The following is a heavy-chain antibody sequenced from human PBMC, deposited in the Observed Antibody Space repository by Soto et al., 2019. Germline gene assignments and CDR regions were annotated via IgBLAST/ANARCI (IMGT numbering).Heavy chain of an antibody. CDR2: IIPIFGTA. Sequence: QVQLVQSGAEVKKPGSSVKVSCKASGGTFSSYAISWVRQAPGQGLEWMGGIIPIFGTANYAQKFQGRVTITADESTSTAYIELSSLRSEDTAVYYCARDRSLHSGTKYYFDYWGQGTLVTVSS. D-gene: IGHD1-26*01. V-gene: IGHV1-69*12. CDR3: ARDRSLHSGTKYYFDY. J-gene: IGHJ4*02. CDR1: GGTFSSYA.